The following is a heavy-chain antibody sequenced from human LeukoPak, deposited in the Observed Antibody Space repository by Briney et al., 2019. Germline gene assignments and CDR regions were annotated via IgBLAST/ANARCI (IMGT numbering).Heavy chain of an antibody. CDR2: IIPIFGIA. V-gene: IGHV1-69*13. CDR3: ARVYPNDILTGYNDY. D-gene: IGHD3-9*01. CDR1: GGTFSSYA. Sequence: GASVKVSCKASGGTFSSYAISWVRQAPGQGLEWMGGIIPIFGIANYAQKFQGRVTITADESTSTAYMELSSLRSEDTAVYYCARVYPNDILTGYNDYWGQGTLVAVSS. J-gene: IGHJ4*02.